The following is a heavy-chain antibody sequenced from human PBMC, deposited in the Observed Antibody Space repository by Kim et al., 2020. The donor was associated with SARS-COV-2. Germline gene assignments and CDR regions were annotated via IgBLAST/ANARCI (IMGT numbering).Heavy chain of an antibody. CDR3: ARDHRSGYSSSWYVY. D-gene: IGHD6-13*01. CDR2: IKQDGSEK. V-gene: IGHV3-7*01. J-gene: IGHJ4*02. CDR1: GFTFSSYW. Sequence: GGSLRLSCAASGFTFSSYWMSWVRQAPGKGLEWVANIKQDGSEKYYVDSVKGRFTISRDNAKNSLYLQMNSLRAEDTAVYYCARDHRSGYSSSWYVYWGQGTLVTVSS.